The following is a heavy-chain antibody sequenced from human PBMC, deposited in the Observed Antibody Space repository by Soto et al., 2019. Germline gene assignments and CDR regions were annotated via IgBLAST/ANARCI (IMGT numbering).Heavy chain of an antibody. CDR1: GFTFSSYS. CDR3: ARDFRSGYGSQDY. V-gene: IGHV3-48*01. D-gene: IGHD3-3*01. J-gene: IGHJ4*02. Sequence: PGGSLRLSCAASGFTFSSYSMNWVRQAPGKGLEWVSYISSSSSTIYYADSVKGRFTISRDNAKNSLYLQMNSLRAEDTAVYYCARDFRSGYGSQDYWGQATLVTVSS. CDR2: ISSSSSTI.